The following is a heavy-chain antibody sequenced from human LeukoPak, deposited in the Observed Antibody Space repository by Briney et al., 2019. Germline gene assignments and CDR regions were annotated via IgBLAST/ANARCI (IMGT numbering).Heavy chain of an antibody. CDR2: IWYDGSNK. Sequence: GGSLRLSCAASGFTFSSYGMHRVRQAPGKGLEWVAVIWYDGSNKYYADSVKGRFTISRDNSKNTLYLQMNSLRAEDTAVYYCARERGYDILTGYHRTFDYWGQGTLVTVSS. CDR1: GFTFSSYG. J-gene: IGHJ4*02. V-gene: IGHV3-33*01. D-gene: IGHD3-9*01. CDR3: ARERGYDILTGYHRTFDY.